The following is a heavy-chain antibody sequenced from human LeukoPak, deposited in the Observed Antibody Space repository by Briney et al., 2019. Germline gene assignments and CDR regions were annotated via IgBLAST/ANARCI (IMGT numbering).Heavy chain of an antibody. V-gene: IGHV3-48*02. Sequence: GGSLRLSCAASGFTFSDYSMNWVRQAPGKGLEWVSYINSGSSTIYYVDSVEGRFTISRDNAKNSLYLHMNSLRDEDTAVYHCARTRSKVGTPTFDYWGQGTLVTVSS. D-gene: IGHD4-23*01. J-gene: IGHJ4*02. CDR2: INSGSSTI. CDR3: ARTRSKVGTPTFDY. CDR1: GFTFSDYS.